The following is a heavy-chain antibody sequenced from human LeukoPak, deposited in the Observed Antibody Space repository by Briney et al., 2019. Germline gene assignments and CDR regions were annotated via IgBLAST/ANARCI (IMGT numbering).Heavy chain of an antibody. J-gene: IGHJ4*02. CDR1: GFAFSGFG. CDR2: VWFDGSKT. CDR3: VNSYDILTGYYDY. V-gene: IGHV3-33*06. D-gene: IGHD3-9*01. Sequence: GRSLRLSCAASGFAFSGFGMHWVRQAPGKGLEWVSLVWFDGSKTFYADSVKGRFTISRDNSMNTLYLQMSSLRAEDTAVYYCVNSYDILTGYYDYWGQGTLVTVSS.